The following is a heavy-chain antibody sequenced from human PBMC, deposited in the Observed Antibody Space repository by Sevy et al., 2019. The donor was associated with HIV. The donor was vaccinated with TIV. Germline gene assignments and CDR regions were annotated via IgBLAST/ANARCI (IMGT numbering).Heavy chain of an antibody. CDR3: AREGCTRPHDY. J-gene: IGHJ4*02. Sequence: GGSLRLSCAASGFALYDYSMSWIRQAPGKGLEWVATLSFGCGKINYADSVKGRFTISRDNSKNSFYLQMDNLRVEDMALYYCAREGCTRPHDYWGQGARVTVSS. CDR2: LSFGCGKI. V-gene: IGHV3-23*01. D-gene: IGHD2-8*01. CDR1: GFALYDYS.